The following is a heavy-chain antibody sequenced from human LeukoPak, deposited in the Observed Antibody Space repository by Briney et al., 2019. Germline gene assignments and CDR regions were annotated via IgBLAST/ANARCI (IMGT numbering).Heavy chain of an antibody. D-gene: IGHD3-3*01. J-gene: IGHJ5*02. V-gene: IGHV1-2*02. CDR2: INSNSGGT. CDR1: GYTFTDYY. Sequence: ASVKVSCKASGYTFTDYYMHWVRQAPGQGLEWMGWINSNSGGTNYAQKFQGRVSMTRDTSISTAYMELSLRSDDTAVYYCARVPRPNFGARHPNWFDPWGQGTLVTVSS. CDR3: ARVPRPNFGARHPNWFDP.